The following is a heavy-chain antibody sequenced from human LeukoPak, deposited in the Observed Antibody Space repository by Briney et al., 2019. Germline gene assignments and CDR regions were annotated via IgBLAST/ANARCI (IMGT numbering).Heavy chain of an antibody. CDR2: ISYNGDST. V-gene: IGHV3-23*01. Sequence: PGRCLRLSCAASGFTYSVSAMTWVRDAPGKGLEWVSSISYNGDSTYYADSVKGRFTIPRDNSRDTLYGQVHSLRAEDAAVYYCAKSHYEAQRGYFDYWGQGTLVNGSS. CDR1: GFTYSVSA. J-gene: IGHJ4*02. CDR3: AKSHYEAQRGYFDY. D-gene: IGHD3-22*01.